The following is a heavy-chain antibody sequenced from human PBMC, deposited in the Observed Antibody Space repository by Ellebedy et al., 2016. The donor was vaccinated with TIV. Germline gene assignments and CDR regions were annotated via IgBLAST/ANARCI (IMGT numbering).Heavy chain of an antibody. J-gene: IGHJ4*02. CDR3: VREDELRLLPFDY. V-gene: IGHV1-2*02. D-gene: IGHD1-26*01. CDR1: GYAFTGYH. CDR2: INPNRGGT. Sequence: AASVKVSCKASGYAFTGYHMHWVRQAPGQGLEWMGWINPNRGGTIYAQKFQGRVTMTRDTSISTAYMELSRLRSDDTAVYYCVREDELRLLPFDYWGQGTLVTVSS.